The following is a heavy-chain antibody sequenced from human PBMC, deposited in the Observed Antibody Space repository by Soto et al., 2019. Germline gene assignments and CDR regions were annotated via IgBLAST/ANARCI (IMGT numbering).Heavy chain of an antibody. Sequence: GGSLRLSCAASGFTFSSYAMSWVRQAPGKGLEWVSAISGSGGSTYYADSVKGLFTISRDNSKNTLYLQMNSLRAEDTAVYYCAKDIYTYYYDSSGYYYSGYFDYWGQGTLVTVSS. V-gene: IGHV3-23*01. CDR2: ISGSGGST. CDR1: GFTFSSYA. CDR3: AKDIYTYYYDSSGYYYSGYFDY. D-gene: IGHD3-22*01. J-gene: IGHJ4*02.